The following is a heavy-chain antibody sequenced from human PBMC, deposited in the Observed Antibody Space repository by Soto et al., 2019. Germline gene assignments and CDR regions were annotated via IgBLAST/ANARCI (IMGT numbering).Heavy chain of an antibody. J-gene: IGHJ4*02. CDR3: AKDKYDSSGYYDY. CDR1: GLPFSSYA. CDR2: ISWDGGSI. V-gene: IGHV3-43*01. Sequence: GGSLRLSCSASGLPFSSYAMHWVRQAPGKGLEWVSLISWDGGSIYYADSVKGRFTISRDNSKNSLYLQMNSLRTEDTALYYCAKDKYDSSGYYDYWGQGTLVTVSS. D-gene: IGHD3-22*01.